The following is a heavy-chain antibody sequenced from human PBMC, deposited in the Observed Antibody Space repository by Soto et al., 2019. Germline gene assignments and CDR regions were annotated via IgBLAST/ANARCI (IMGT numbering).Heavy chain of an antibody. Sequence: SETLSLTCAVSGGSISISNWCSCVRQPPGKGLEWIGEIYHSGSTNYNPSLKSRVTISVDKSKNQFSLKLSSVTAADTAVYYCARCYGSGSSYYYYYGMDVWGQGTTVTVSS. D-gene: IGHD3-10*01. J-gene: IGHJ6*02. CDR2: IYHSGST. CDR1: GGSISISNW. CDR3: ARCYGSGSSYYYYYGMDV. V-gene: IGHV4-4*02.